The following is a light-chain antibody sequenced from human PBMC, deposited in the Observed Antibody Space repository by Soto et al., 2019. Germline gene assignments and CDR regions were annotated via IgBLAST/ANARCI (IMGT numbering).Light chain of an antibody. CDR2: ATS. CDR3: QQCYSRPLT. CDR1: QSITNY. Sequence: DIQMTQSPSSLSASVGDSVTISCRPSQSITNYLNWYQLKPGRAPKLLIYATSILQSGVPPRFSGSGSGTDFTLTINSLQPEDFATYFCQQCYSRPLTFGQGTKIEI. V-gene: IGKV1-39*01. J-gene: IGKJ1*01.